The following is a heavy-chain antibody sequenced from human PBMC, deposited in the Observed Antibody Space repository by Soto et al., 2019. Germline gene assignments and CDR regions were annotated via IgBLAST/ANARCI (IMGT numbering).Heavy chain of an antibody. CDR2: IWNDGINK. D-gene: IGHD3-3*01. V-gene: IGHV3-33*01. CDR3: ARGGVYNFGSPKFDY. Sequence: QVELAESGGGAVQPGRSLRLSCAASGFIFDSHGMHWVRQAPGKGLEWVAVIWNDGINKYYADSVKGRFTISRDNSNNTVFLHMSSLRPEDTALYYCARGGVYNFGSPKFDYWGQGAQVTVSS. J-gene: IGHJ4*02. CDR1: GFIFDSHG.